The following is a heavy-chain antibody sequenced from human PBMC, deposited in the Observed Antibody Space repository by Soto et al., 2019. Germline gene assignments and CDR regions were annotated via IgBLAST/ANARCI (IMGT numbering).Heavy chain of an antibody. CDR2: ISYDGDNN. J-gene: IGHJ6*02. Sequence: GSLRLSCAASGFTFSSYALHWVRQAPGKGLEWVAVISYDGDNNYYAGSVKGRFTISRDNSKNTLDLQMDSLRPEDTAVYNCARGANSGSYLGYGLDVWGQGTTVTVSS. V-gene: IGHV3-30-3*01. CDR1: GFTFSSYA. CDR3: ARGANSGSYLGYGLDV. D-gene: IGHD1-26*01.